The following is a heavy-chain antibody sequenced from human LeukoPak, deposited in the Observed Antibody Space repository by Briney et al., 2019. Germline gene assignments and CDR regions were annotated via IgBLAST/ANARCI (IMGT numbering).Heavy chain of an antibody. CDR3: ARGVTIFGAN. J-gene: IGHJ4*02. CDR2: ISSGGST. Sequence: GGSLRLSCVASGFTVNNNYMNWVRQGPGKGLEWVSVISSGGSTYYADSVTGRFTISRDNAKNSLYLQMNSLRAEDTAVYYCARGVTIFGANWGQGTLVTVSS. V-gene: IGHV3-53*01. D-gene: IGHD3-3*01. CDR1: GFTVNNNY.